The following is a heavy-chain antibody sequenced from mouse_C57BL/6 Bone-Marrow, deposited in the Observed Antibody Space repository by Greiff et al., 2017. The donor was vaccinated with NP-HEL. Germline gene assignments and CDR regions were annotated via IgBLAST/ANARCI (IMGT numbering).Heavy chain of an antibody. D-gene: IGHD2-4*01. J-gene: IGHJ2*01. CDR1: GYTFTSYW. Sequence: QVQLQQPGAELVRPGSSVKLSCKASGYTFTSYWMDWVKQRPGHGLEWIGNIYPSDSETHYNQKFKDKATLTVDKSSSTAYMQLSSLTSEDSAVYYCARSIYYDYGDYWGQGTTLTVSS. V-gene: IGHV1-61*01. CDR3: ARSIYYDYGDY. CDR2: IYPSDSET.